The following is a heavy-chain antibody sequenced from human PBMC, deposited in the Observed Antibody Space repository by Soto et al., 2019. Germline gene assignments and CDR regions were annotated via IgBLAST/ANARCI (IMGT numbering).Heavy chain of an antibody. CDR3: ARGKRYTNDY. D-gene: IGHD2-2*02. CDR2: MSPNSGRT. J-gene: IGHJ4*02. CDR1: GYTFSNHD. Sequence: VASVKVSCKASGYTFSNHDINWVRQATGQGLEWMGWMSPNSGRTGYAQKFQGRVTMTRNTSSSTAYMELSSLRSDDTAVYYCARGKRYTNDYWGQGTLVTVS. V-gene: IGHV1-8*01.